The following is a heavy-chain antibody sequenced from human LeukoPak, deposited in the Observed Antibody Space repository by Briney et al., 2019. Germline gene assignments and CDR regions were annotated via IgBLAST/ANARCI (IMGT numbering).Heavy chain of an antibody. CDR1: GITFSSFA. CDR3: AKAVVLRFLEWFYFDY. J-gene: IGHJ4*02. Sequence: GRSLRLSCAVSGITFSSFAMHWVRRAPGKGLEWVAVISYDGTIKYYADSVKGRFTISRDNSKNTLYLQMHSLRAEDTAVYYCAKAVVLRFLEWFYFDYWGQGTLVTVSS. D-gene: IGHD3-3*01. CDR2: ISYDGTIK. V-gene: IGHV3-30*04.